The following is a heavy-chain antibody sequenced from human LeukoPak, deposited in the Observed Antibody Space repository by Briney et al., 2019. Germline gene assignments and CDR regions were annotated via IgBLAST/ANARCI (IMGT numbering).Heavy chain of an antibody. Sequence: GGTLRLSCAASGFTFSSYGMSWVRQAPGKGLEWVSAISGSGGSTYYADSVKGRFTISRDNSKNTLSLQMNSLRAEDTAVYYCARPYYYDSSGSYFDYWGQGTLVTVSS. CDR3: ARPYYYDSSGSYFDY. V-gene: IGHV3-23*01. CDR1: GFTFSSYG. D-gene: IGHD3-22*01. CDR2: ISGSGGST. J-gene: IGHJ4*02.